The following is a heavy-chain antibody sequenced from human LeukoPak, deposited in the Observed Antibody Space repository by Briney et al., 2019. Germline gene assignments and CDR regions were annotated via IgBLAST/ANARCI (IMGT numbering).Heavy chain of an antibody. D-gene: IGHD5-18*01. Sequence: PGGSLRLSCAASGFTFSSYSMNWVRQAPGKGLEWVSSISSSSSYIYYADSVKGRFTISRDNAKNSLYLQMNSLRAEDTAVYYCARERRIQRGGLDYWGQGTLVTVSS. CDR3: ARERRIQRGGLDY. CDR1: GFTFSSYS. V-gene: IGHV3-21*01. J-gene: IGHJ4*02. CDR2: ISSSSSYI.